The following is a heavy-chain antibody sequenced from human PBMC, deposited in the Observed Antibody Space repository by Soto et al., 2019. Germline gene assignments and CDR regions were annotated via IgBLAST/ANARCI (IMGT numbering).Heavy chain of an antibody. Sequence: QVQLVQSGAEVKKPGASVKVSCKASGYTFIGYYMHWVRQAPGQGLEWMGWINPNSGGTNYAQKFQGWVTMTRDTSISTAYMEPSRLRSDDTAVYYCARAYYSTQYGMDVWGQGTTVTVSS. D-gene: IGHD2-21*01. CDR1: GYTFIGYY. CDR3: ARAYYSTQYGMDV. J-gene: IGHJ6*02. CDR2: INPNSGGT. V-gene: IGHV1-2*04.